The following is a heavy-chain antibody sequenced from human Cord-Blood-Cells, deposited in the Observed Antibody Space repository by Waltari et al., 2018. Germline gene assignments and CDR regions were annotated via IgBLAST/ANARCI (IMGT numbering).Heavy chain of an antibody. Sequence: QVQLVQSGAEVTTPGYSVKVSCKASGGTFSSCALSRVRQDPGQGLEWRGGIIPILGIANYAQKFQGRVTITADESTSTAYMELSSLRSEDTAVYYCARNYYFDYWGQGTLVTVSS. J-gene: IGHJ4*02. CDR2: IIPILGIA. CDR3: ARNYYFDY. V-gene: IGHV1-69*04. CDR1: GGTFSSCA.